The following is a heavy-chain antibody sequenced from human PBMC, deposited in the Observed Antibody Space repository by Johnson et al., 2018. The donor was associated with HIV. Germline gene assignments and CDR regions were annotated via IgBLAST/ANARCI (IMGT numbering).Heavy chain of an antibody. V-gene: IGHV3-7*05. CDR2: IKQDGSEK. CDR3: VKDRGSPGIPAAFDI. Sequence: VQLVESGGGVVQPGRSLRLSCAASGFTFSSYWMSWVRQAPGKGLEWVANIKQDGSEKYYVDSVKGRFTISRDNAKNSLDLQMNSLRAEDTAMYYCVKDRGSPGIPAAFDIWGQGTMVTVSS. J-gene: IGHJ3*02. D-gene: IGHD1-26*01. CDR1: GFTFSSYW.